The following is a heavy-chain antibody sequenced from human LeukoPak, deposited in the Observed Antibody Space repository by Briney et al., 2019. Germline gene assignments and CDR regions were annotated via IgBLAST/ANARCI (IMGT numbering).Heavy chain of an antibody. CDR1: GGSISSGDYY. CDR3: QGYGGSYYDAFDI. V-gene: IGHV4-30-4*08. CDR2: IYYSGST. Sequence: SETLSLTCTVSGGSISSGDYYWSWIRQPPGKGLEWIGYIYYSGSTYYNPSLKSRVTISVDTSKNQFSLKLSSVTAADTAVYYCQGYGGSYYDAFDIWGRGTMVTVSS. J-gene: IGHJ3*02. D-gene: IGHD1-26*01.